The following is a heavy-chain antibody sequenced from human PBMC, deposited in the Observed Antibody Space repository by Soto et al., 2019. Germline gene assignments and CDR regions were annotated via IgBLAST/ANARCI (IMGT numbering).Heavy chain of an antibody. CDR2: ISTNGGST. Sequence: LRLSCSASGFTFSSFAMHWVRQAPGKGLEYVSSISTNGGSTHYADSVKGRFTISRDNSKNTQYLQMSSLRADDTAVYYCVKGEYYYDSSGYYPFDYWGQGTLVTVSS. V-gene: IGHV3-64D*06. CDR3: VKGEYYYDSSGYYPFDY. CDR1: GFTFSSFA. J-gene: IGHJ4*02. D-gene: IGHD3-22*01.